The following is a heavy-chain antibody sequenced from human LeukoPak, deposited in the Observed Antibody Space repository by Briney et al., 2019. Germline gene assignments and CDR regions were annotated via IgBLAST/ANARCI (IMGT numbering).Heavy chain of an antibody. CDR1: GFTFSSYD. CDR2: IGTAGDT. J-gene: IGHJ5*02. CDR3: ARGYPTFGSSWYGSGGFDP. Sequence: GGSLRLSCAASGFTFSSYDMHWVRQATGKGLEWVSAIGTAGDTYYPGSVKGRFTISRENAKNSLYLQMNSLRAGDTAVYYCARGYPTFGSSWYGSGGFDPWGQGTLVTVS. D-gene: IGHD6-13*01. V-gene: IGHV3-13*01.